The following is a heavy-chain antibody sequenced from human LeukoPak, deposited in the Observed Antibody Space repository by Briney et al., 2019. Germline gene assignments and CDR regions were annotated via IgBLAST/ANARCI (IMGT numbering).Heavy chain of an antibody. Sequence: ASVKVSCEASGYTFTDYYMHWVRQAPGQGLEWMGGIIPIFGTANYAQKFQGRVTITADKSTSTAYMELSSLRSEDTAVYYCARGDIEVVPAVGAQYGYMDVWGKGTTVTISS. CDR1: GYTFTDYY. V-gene: IGHV1-69*06. CDR3: ARGDIEVVPAVGAQYGYMDV. J-gene: IGHJ6*03. CDR2: IIPIFGTA. D-gene: IGHD2-2*01.